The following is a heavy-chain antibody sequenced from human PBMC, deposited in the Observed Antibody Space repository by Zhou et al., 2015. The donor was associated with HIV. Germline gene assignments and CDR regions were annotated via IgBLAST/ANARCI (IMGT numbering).Heavy chain of an antibody. CDR2: IIPIFGTA. V-gene: IGHV1-69*06. Sequence: QVQLVQSGAEVKKPGSSVKVSCKASGGTFSSYAISWVRQAPGQGLEWMGGIIPIFGTANYAQKFQGRVTITADKSTSTAYMELSSLRSEDTAVYYCASCKGFGDPNKENYYYYGMDVWGQGTTVTVSS. J-gene: IGHJ6*02. CDR1: GGTFSSYA. CDR3: ASCKGFGDPNKENYYYYGMDV. D-gene: IGHD3-10*01.